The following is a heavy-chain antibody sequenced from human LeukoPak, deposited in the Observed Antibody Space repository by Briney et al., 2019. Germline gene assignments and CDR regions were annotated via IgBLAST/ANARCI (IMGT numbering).Heavy chain of an antibody. CDR3: ARIPADINFYYYYMDV. V-gene: IGHV4-59*01. Sequence: SETLSLTCQVSGGSISTFYWSWIRQPPGKGLEWIGYIYYSGSTNCNPSLKSRVTISIDTSKNQFSLNLSSVTAADTAVYYCARIPADINFYYYYMDVWGKGTTVTVSS. CDR1: GGSISTFY. D-gene: IGHD2-2*02. J-gene: IGHJ6*03. CDR2: IYYSGST.